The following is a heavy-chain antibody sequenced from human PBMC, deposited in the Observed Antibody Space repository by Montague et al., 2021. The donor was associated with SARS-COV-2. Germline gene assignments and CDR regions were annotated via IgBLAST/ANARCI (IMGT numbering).Heavy chain of an antibody. CDR1: GGSISSGSYY. V-gene: IGHV4-61*02. J-gene: IGHJ4*02. D-gene: IGHD5-24*01. CDR2: IYTSGST. CDR3: ARGDVEMATIKSGGPFYHFDY. Sequence: TLSLTCTVSGGSISSGSYYWSWIRQPAGKGLEWIGRIYTSGSTNYNPSLKSRVTISVDTSKNQFSLKLSSVTAADTAVYYCARGDVEMATIKSGGPFYHFDYWGQGTLVTVSS.